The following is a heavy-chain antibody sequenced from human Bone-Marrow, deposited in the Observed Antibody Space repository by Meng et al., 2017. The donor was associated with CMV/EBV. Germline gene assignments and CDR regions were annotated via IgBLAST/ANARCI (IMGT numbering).Heavy chain of an antibody. D-gene: IGHD4/OR15-4a*01. V-gene: IGHV3-23*01. J-gene: IGHJ4*02. CDR1: GFTFSSSA. CDR2: ISGSGGST. Sequence: GESLKISCAASGFTFSSSAMNWVRQAPGKGLEWVSAISGSGGSTYYADSVKGRFTISRDNSKNTLYLQMNSLRAEDTAVYYCAKDTKYGDYGDYCGQGTLVTVSS. CDR3: AKDTKYGDYGDY.